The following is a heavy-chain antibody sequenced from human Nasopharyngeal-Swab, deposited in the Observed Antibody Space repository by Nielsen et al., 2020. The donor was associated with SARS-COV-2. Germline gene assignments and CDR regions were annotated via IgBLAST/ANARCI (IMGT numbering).Heavy chain of an antibody. J-gene: IGHJ4*02. V-gene: IGHV3-9*01. CDR1: GFTLDDYA. D-gene: IGHD3-22*01. CDR3: AKASPYDYYDSSGYLGDYFDY. CDR2: ISWNSGSI. Sequence: SLKISCAASGFTLDDYAMHWVRQAPGKGLEWVSGISWNSGSIGYADSVKGRFTISRDNAKNSLYLQMNSLRAEDTALYYCAKASPYDYYDSSGYLGDYFDYWGQGTLVTVSS.